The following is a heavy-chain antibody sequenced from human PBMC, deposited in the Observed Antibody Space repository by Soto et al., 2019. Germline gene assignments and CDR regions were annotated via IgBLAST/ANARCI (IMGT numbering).Heavy chain of an antibody. CDR3: VRDWSTFWGMDV. CDR2: VKQDGSEE. Sequence: PGGSLRLSCAASGFTFSTYWMNWVRQAPGKGLEWVANVKQDGSEEYYVDSVKGRFAISRDNAKDSLFLQMNNLRAEDTAVYYCVRDWSTFWGMDVWGQGTTVTVSS. CDR1: GFTFSTYW. V-gene: IGHV3-7*01. J-gene: IGHJ6*02.